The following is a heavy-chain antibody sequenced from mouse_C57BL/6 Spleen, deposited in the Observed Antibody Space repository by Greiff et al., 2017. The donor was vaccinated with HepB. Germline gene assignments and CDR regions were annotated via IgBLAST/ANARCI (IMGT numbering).Heavy chain of an antibody. CDR1: GYTFTGYW. V-gene: IGHV1-9*01. CDR3: ARVQLGRGRWYFDV. J-gene: IGHJ1*03. D-gene: IGHD4-1*02. CDR2: ILPGSGST. Sequence: QVQLQQSGAELMKPGASVKLSCKATGYTFTGYWIEWVKQRPGHGLEWIGEILPGSGSTTYNEKFKGKATFTADTSSNTAYMQLSSLTTEDSAIYSCARVQLGRGRWYFDVWGTGTTVTVSS.